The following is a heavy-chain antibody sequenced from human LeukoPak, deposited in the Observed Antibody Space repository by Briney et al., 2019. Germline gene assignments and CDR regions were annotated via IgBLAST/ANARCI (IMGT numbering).Heavy chain of an antibody. CDR1: GGSFSGYY. V-gene: IGHV4-34*01. D-gene: IGHD6-19*01. Sequence: PSETLSLTCGVYGGSFSGYYWSWIRQPPGKGLEWIGSIYYSGSTYYNPSLKSRVTISVDTSKNQFSLKLSSVTAADTAVYYCARDFRGQWLVRGFDYWGQGTLVTVSS. CDR3: ARDFRGQWLVRGFDY. J-gene: IGHJ4*02. CDR2: IYYSGST.